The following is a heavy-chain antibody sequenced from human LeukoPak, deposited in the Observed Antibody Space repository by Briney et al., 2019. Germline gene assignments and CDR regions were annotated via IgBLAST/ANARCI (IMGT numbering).Heavy chain of an antibody. V-gene: IGHV3-23*01. CDR3: AKGGGGVLAS. CDR2: IRGSGGST. D-gene: IGHD3-16*01. Sequence: GGSLRLSCAASGFTFSSYAMSWVRQAPGKGLEWVSSIRGSGGSTYYADSVKGRFTISRDNSKNTLFLQMNSLKADDTAVYYCAKGGGGVLASWGQGTLVTVSS. CDR1: GFTFSSYA. J-gene: IGHJ4*02.